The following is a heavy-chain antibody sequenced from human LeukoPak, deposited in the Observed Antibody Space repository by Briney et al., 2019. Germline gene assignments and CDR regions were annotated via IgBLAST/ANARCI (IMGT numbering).Heavy chain of an antibody. CDR3: ARGLLYDYVWGSYRSLYFDY. Sequence: SETLSLTCTVSGGSISSYYWSWIRQPPGKGLEWIGYIYYSGSTNYNPSLKSRVTISVDTSKNQFSLKLSSVTAADTAVYYCARGLLYDYVWGSYRSLYFDYWGQGTLVTVSS. V-gene: IGHV4-59*12. D-gene: IGHD3-16*02. CDR2: IYYSGST. CDR1: GGSISSYY. J-gene: IGHJ4*02.